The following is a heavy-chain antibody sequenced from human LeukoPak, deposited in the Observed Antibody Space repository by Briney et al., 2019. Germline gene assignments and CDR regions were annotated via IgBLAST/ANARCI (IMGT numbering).Heavy chain of an antibody. Sequence: PVETLSLTCTVSGGSISSYYWSWVRQPAGKGLEWVGRIYTSGSTNYNPTRKSRGTMSVDTAKDQFSLKRSSVSATVTAVYYCDGSSSWYLVFDYWGQGTLVTVS. V-gene: IGHV4-4*07. CDR2: IYTSGST. CDR1: GGSISSYY. D-gene: IGHD6-13*01. CDR3: DGSSSWYLVFDY. J-gene: IGHJ4*02.